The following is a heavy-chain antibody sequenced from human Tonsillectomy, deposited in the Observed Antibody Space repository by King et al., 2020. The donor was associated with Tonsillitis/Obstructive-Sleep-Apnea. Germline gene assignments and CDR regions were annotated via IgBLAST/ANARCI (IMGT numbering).Heavy chain of an antibody. CDR3: ARRRLGYFSCASCRGWYFDL. CDR2: IYPGDSDT. CDR1: GYSFTNNW. J-gene: IGHJ2*01. D-gene: IGHD2-2*01. Sequence: EVQLVESGAEVKKPGESLKISCRGSGYSFTNNWIGWVRQMPGKGLEWMGIIYPGDSDTRHSPSFQGQVTISADKSISTAYLQWSSLKASDTAMYYCARRRLGYFSCASCRGWYFDLWGRCTLVTVSS. V-gene: IGHV5-51*01.